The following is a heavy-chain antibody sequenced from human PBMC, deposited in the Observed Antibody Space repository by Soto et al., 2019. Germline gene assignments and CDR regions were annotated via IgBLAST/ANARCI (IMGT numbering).Heavy chain of an antibody. V-gene: IGHV3-48*03. CDR2: ISSSGRTI. CDR3: ASDLVGASDSYGLDV. J-gene: IGHJ6*02. Sequence: EVQLVESGGGLVQPGGSLRLSCAASGFTFSSYEMNWVRQAPGKGLEWVSYISSSGRTIYYADSVKGRFTISRDNAKNSLYLQMNSLRAEDTAVYYCASDLVGASDSYGLDVWGQGTPVTVSS. D-gene: IGHD1-26*01. CDR1: GFTFSSYE.